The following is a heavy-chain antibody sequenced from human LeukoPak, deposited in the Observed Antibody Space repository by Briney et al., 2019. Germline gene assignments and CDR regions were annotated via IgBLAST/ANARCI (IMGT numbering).Heavy chain of an antibody. CDR2: ISYDESNE. Sequence: PGGSLRLFCAASGFIFSTYAMHWVRQAPGKGLDWVAVISYDESNEYYADSVKGRFTISRDYSKNTLYLQMNSLRAEDSAVCYCARDSYGSDYWGQGALVTVSS. V-gene: IGHV3-30-3*01. CDR1: GFIFSTYA. J-gene: IGHJ4*02. D-gene: IGHD3-10*01. CDR3: ARDSYGSDY.